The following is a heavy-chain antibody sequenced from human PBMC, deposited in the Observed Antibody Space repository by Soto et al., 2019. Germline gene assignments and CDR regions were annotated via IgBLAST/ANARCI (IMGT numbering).Heavy chain of an antibody. V-gene: IGHV4-61*01. CDR1: GGSVSSGSYY. CDR2: IYYSGST. Sequence: NPSETLSLTCTVSGGSVSSGSYYWSWIRQPPGKGLEWIGYIYYSGSTNYNPSLKSRVTISVDTSKNQFSLKLSSVTAADTAVYYCARVRGDGYNRGNAFDIWGQGTMVTVSS. J-gene: IGHJ3*02. CDR3: ARVRGDGYNRGNAFDI. D-gene: IGHD3-10*01.